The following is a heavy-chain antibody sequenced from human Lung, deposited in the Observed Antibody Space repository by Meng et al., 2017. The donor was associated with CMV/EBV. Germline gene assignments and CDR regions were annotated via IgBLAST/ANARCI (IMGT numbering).Heavy chain of an antibody. V-gene: IGHV1-46*01. CDR3: AREGRETYPFDH. Sequence: SCKASENTITSYHLRWMRQAPGEVLEWLGIIDPSGGSTCAHEFLGRLTMTRDTSTSTVYMELRSLTSEDTAVYFCAREGRETYPFDHWGQGTLVTVSS. CDR2: IDPSGGST. CDR1: ENTITSYH. D-gene: IGHD5-24*01. J-gene: IGHJ4*02.